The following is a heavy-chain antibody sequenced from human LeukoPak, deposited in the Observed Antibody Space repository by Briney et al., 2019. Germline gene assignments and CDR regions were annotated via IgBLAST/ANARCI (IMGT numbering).Heavy chain of an antibody. V-gene: IGHV3-74*01. D-gene: IGHD3-10*01. CDR2: ISGDGSLT. J-gene: IGHJ6*02. CDR3: ASLLTPYHGSGGGGMDV. Sequence: GGSLRLSCAASGFTFSTHWMYWVRQAPGRELVWVSRISGDGSLTSYADSVKGRFTISRDNAKDTLYLQMTSLRVEDTAVYSCASLLTPYHGSGGGGMDVWGQGTTVTVSS. CDR1: GFTFSTHW.